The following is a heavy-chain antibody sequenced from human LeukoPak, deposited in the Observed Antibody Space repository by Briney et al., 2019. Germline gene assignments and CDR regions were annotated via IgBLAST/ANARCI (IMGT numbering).Heavy chain of an antibody. CDR1: GGTFSSYA. Sequence: SVTVSCKASGGTFSSYAISWVRQAPGQGLEWMGRIIPILGIANYAQKFQGRVTITADKSTSTAYMELSSLRSEDTAVYYCARDLPKANWGSWTGDYWGQGTLVTVSS. CDR3: ARDLPKANWGSWTGDY. J-gene: IGHJ4*02. V-gene: IGHV1-69*04. CDR2: IIPILGIA. D-gene: IGHD7-27*01.